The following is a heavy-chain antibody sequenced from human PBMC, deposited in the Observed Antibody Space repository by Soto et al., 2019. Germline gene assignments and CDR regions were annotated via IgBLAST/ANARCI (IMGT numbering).Heavy chain of an antibody. CDR3: ARDRGWLQSANSFDF. Sequence: PSETMCLTCTVSGGSISSYYGSWIRQPAGKGLEWIGRIYISGSTNYNPSLKSRVSMSVDTSKNQFSLKLSSVTAADTAVYYCARDRGWLQSANSFDFWGQGTLVTVSS. CDR1: GGSISSYY. V-gene: IGHV4-4*07. CDR2: IYISGST. J-gene: IGHJ4*02. D-gene: IGHD3-10*01.